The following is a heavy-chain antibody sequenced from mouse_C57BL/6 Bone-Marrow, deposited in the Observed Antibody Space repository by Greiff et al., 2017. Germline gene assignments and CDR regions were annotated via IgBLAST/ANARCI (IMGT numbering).Heavy chain of an antibody. D-gene: IGHD2-1*01. CDR3: ARGNYGNAKDY. J-gene: IGHJ4*01. CDR2: IYPSDSET. CDR1: GYTFTSYW. V-gene: IGHV1-61*01. Sequence: QVQLQQPGAELVRPGSSVKLSCKASGYTFTSYWMDWVKQRPGQGLEWIGNIYPSDSETHYNQKFKDKATLTVDKSSTTAYMQLSSLTSEDSAVYYCARGNYGNAKDYWGQGTSVTVSS.